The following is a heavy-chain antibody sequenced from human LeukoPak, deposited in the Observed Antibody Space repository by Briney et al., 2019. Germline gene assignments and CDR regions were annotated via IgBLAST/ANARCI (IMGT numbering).Heavy chain of an antibody. CDR1: GFTFSSYE. D-gene: IGHD4-23*01. V-gene: IGHV3-48*03. CDR3: ARWTTVVTPSFDY. CDR2: ISSSGSTI. Sequence: PGGSLRLSCAASGFTFSSYEMNWVRQAPGKGLEWVSYISSSGSTIYYADSVKGRFTISRGNAKNSLYLQMNSLRAEDTAVYYCARWTTVVTPSFDYWGQGTLVTVSS. J-gene: IGHJ4*02.